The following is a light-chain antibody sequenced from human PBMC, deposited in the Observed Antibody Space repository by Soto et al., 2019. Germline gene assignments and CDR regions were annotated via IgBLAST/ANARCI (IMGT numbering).Light chain of an antibody. Sequence: EIQMTQSPLTLSASVGDRVTITCRANQSISTWLAWYQQRPGKAPQLLIFGASTLQSRVPPRFSGSGSGTEFTLTISSLQPDDCASYYCQQYKTFSTLGQGTKVDIK. V-gene: IGKV1-5*01. CDR1: QSISTW. J-gene: IGKJ1*01. CDR2: GAS. CDR3: QQYKTFST.